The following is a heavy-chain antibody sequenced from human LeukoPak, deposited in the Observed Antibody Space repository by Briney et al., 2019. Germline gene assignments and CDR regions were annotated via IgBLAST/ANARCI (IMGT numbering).Heavy chain of an antibody. D-gene: IGHD5-18*01. CDR3: TRDRSTAMFDY. V-gene: IGHV3-74*01. CDR1: GFTFSSYF. J-gene: IGHJ4*02. Sequence: AGGSLRLSCAASGFTFSSYFMHWVRQAPGERLAWVSRITSDGGSATYADSVKGRFTIARDSAKNTLYMQMNSLRGEDKAVYYCTRDRSTAMFDYWAQGTLVTVSS. CDR2: ITSDGGSA.